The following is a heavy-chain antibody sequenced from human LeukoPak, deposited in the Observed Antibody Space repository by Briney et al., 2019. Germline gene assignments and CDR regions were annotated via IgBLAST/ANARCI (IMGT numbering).Heavy chain of an antibody. CDR3: ARGPPLFDP. CDR1: GFTFSSYA. CDR2: VYGSGANT. V-gene: IGHV3-23*01. J-gene: IGHJ5*02. Sequence: GGSLRLSCAASGFTFSSYAMSWVRQAPGKGLEWVSGVYGSGANTYYADSVKGRFTISRDNSKNTLYLQMNSLRADDTAVYYCARGPPLFDPWGQGALVTVSS.